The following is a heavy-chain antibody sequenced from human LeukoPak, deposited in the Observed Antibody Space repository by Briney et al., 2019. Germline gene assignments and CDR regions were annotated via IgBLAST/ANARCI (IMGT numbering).Heavy chain of an antibody. V-gene: IGHV3-23*01. D-gene: IGHD3-16*01. J-gene: IGHJ5*02. CDR1: GFTFSSYA. CDR3: AKDGNMITFGGVQKGWFDP. CDR2: ISGSGGST. Sequence: GGSLRLSCAASGFTFSSYAMSWVRQAPGKGLEWVSAISGSGGSTYYADSVKGRFTISRDNSKNTLYLQMNSLRAEDTAVYYCAKDGNMITFGGVQKGWFDPWGQGTLVTVSS.